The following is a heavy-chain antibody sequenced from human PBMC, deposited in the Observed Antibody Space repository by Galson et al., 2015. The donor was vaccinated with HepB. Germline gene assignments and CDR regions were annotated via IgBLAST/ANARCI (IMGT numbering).Heavy chain of an antibody. V-gene: IGHV5-51*01. CDR2: IYPGDSGT. CDR3: ARHTLTAAVRVDY. Sequence: QSGAEVKKPGESLKISCKGSGYSFTRYWIGWVRQMPGKGLEWMGIIYPGDSGTRYSPSFQGQVTISADKSISTAYLQWSSLKASDTAMYYCARHTLTAAVRVDYWGQGTLVTVSS. J-gene: IGHJ4*02. CDR1: GYSFTRYW. D-gene: IGHD6-13*01.